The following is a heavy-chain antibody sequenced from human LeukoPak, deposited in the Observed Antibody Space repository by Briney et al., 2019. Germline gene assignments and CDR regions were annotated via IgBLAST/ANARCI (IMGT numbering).Heavy chain of an antibody. V-gene: IGHV4-39*02. CDR3: AREGSGIAVADRTDY. CDR1: GGSISSSSYY. Sequence: SETLSLTCTVSGGSISSSSYYWGWIRQPPGKGLEWIGSIYYSGSTYYNPSLKSRATISVDTSKNQFSLKLSSVTAADTAVYYCAREGSGIAVADRTDYWGQGTLVTVSS. D-gene: IGHD6-19*01. CDR2: IYYSGST. J-gene: IGHJ4*02.